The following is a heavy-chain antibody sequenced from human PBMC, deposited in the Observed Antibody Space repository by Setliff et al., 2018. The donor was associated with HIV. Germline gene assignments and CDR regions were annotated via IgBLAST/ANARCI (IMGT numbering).Heavy chain of an antibody. V-gene: IGHV1-58*02. J-gene: IGHJ4*02. Sequence: ASVKVSCKASGLTFTSSAMQWVRQARGQRLEWIGWIVVGSGNTNYAQKFQERVTITSDMSTSTAYMELSSLRSEDTAVYYCAALDIVATRASYYFDYWGQGTLVTV. CDR2: IVVGSGNT. D-gene: IGHD5-12*01. CDR1: GLTFTSSA. CDR3: AALDIVATRASYYFDY.